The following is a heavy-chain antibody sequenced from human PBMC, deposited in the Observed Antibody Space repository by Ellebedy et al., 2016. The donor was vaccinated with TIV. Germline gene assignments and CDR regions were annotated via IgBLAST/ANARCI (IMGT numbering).Heavy chain of an antibody. Sequence: SETLSLXCSVSGASISSSNYYWGWLRQTPGKGLEWIGEINHSGTTSYNPSLKSRVTISLDTSKNQLSLELRFVTAADTAVYFCARRPDGMDVWGQGTTVTVSS. J-gene: IGHJ6*02. CDR3: ARRPDGMDV. D-gene: IGHD6-6*01. CDR1: GASISSSNYY. CDR2: INHSGTT. V-gene: IGHV4-39*07.